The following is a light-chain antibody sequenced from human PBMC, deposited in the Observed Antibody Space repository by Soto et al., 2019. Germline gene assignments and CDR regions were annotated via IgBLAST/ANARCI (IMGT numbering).Light chain of an antibody. CDR2: GAS. CDR3: QQYDTSPPT. J-gene: IGKJ4*01. Sequence: DIVLTQSPGTLSLSPGERATLSCRASQSVSSSYLAWYQQKPGQAPRLLIYGASSRATGIPDRFSGSGSGTDFTITISRLEPEDFAVYYCQQYDTSPPTFGGGTKVDIK. CDR1: QSVSSSY. V-gene: IGKV3-20*01.